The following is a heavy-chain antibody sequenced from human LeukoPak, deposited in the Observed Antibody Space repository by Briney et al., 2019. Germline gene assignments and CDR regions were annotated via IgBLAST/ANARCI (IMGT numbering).Heavy chain of an antibody. CDR2: ISAYNGNT. CDR3: ARDGPYYDFWSGYYTPSHWFDP. Sequence: GASVKVSCKASGYTFTSYGISWVRQAPGQGLEWMGWISAYNGNTNYAQKLQGRVTMTTDTSTSTAYMELRSLRSDDTAVYYCARDGPYYDFWSGYYTPSHWFDPWGQGTLVTVSS. V-gene: IGHV1-18*01. J-gene: IGHJ5*02. CDR1: GYTFTSYG. D-gene: IGHD3-3*01.